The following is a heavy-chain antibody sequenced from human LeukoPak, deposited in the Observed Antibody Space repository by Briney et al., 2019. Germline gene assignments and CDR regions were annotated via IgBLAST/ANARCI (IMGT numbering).Heavy chain of an antibody. D-gene: IGHD2-15*01. CDR3: ARADCSGGSCYSYPAAFDI. CDR2: IYYSGST. J-gene: IGHJ3*02. Sequence: PSETLSLTCTVSGGSISSGGYYWSWIRQHPGKGLEWIGYIYYSGSTNYNPSLKSRVTISVDTSKNQFSLKLSSVTAADTAVYYCARADCSGGSCYSYPAAFDIWGQGTMVTVSS. V-gene: IGHV4-61*08. CDR1: GGSISSGGYY.